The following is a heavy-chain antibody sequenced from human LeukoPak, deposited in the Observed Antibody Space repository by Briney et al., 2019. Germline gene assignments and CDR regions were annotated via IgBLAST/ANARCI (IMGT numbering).Heavy chain of an antibody. Sequence: SETLSLTCSVSGGSISSHYWSWIRQPPGKGLEWIGYIYYSGSTKYNPSLKSRVTISVDTSKNQFSLKLSSVTAADTAVYYCARYYDSSACLDYWGQGTLVTVSS. CDR1: GGSISSHY. D-gene: IGHD3-22*01. CDR2: IYYSGST. J-gene: IGHJ4*02. V-gene: IGHV4-59*11. CDR3: ARYYDSSACLDY.